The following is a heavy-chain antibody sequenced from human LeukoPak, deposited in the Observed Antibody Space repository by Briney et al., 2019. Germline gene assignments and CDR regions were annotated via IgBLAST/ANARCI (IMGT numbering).Heavy chain of an antibody. CDR2: IYYSGST. V-gene: IGHV4-39*01. Sequence: SETPSLTCTVSGGSISSSSYYWGWIRQPPGKGLEWIGSIYYSGSTYYNPSLKSRVTISVDTSKNQFSLKLSSVTAADTAVYYCARHEGGIAVAGTYFDYWGQGTLVTVSS. J-gene: IGHJ4*02. CDR1: GGSISSSSYY. CDR3: ARHEGGIAVAGTYFDY. D-gene: IGHD6-19*01.